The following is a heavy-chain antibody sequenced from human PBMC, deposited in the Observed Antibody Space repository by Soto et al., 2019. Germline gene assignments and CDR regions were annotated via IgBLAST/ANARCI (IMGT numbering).Heavy chain of an antibody. D-gene: IGHD2-15*01. V-gene: IGHV3-23*01. CDR2: ISGSGGST. Sequence: GGSLRLSCAASGFTFSSYAMSWVRQAPGKGLEWVSAISGSGGSTYYADSVKGRFTISRDNSKNTLYLQMNSLRAEDTAVYYCAKEMDCSGGSCPPYFDYWGQGTLVTVSS. J-gene: IGHJ4*02. CDR1: GFTFSSYA. CDR3: AKEMDCSGGSCPPYFDY.